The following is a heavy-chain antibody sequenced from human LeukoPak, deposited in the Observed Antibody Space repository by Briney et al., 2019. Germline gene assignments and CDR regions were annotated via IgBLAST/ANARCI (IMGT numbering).Heavy chain of an antibody. D-gene: IGHD5-12*01. CDR2: IYYSGST. V-gene: IGHV4-59*01. CDR1: GGSISSYY. CDR3: ARRRIVAATTPFDY. J-gene: IGHJ4*02. Sequence: SETLSLTCTVSGGSISSYYWSWIRQPPGKGLEWIGYIYYSGSTNYNPSLKSRVSISVDTSKNQFSLKLTSVTAADTAVYYCARRRIVAATTPFDYWGQGSLVTVSS.